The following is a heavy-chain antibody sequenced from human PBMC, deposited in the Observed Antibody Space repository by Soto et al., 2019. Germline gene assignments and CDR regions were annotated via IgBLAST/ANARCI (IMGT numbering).Heavy chain of an antibody. J-gene: IGHJ4*02. CDR3: ERAEGYEGSETYYSTVY. CDR2: ISYDGAEK. V-gene: IGHV3-30*03. D-gene: IGHD3-10*01. CDR1: GFLFNTYA. Sequence: PGWYLRLSCAASGFLFNTYAMHWVRQAPGKGLEWVAVISYDGAEKHYADSVRGRFTISRDNSGDSLFLQMHSLRVEDTAVYYCERAEGYEGSETYYSTVYWGQGMLV.